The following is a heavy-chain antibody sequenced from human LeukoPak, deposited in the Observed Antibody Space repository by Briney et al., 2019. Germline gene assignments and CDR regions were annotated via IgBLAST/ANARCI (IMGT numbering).Heavy chain of an antibody. CDR3: ARQAREGAFDI. CDR2: INPNSGGT. CDR1: GYTFTGYY. V-gene: IGHV1-2*02. J-gene: IGHJ3*02. D-gene: IGHD1-26*01. Sequence: ASVKVSCKASGYTFTGYYMHWVRQAPGQGLEWMGWINPNSGGTNYAQKFQGRVTMTRDTSTSTVYMELSSLRSEDTAVYYCARQAREGAFDIWGQGTMVTVSS.